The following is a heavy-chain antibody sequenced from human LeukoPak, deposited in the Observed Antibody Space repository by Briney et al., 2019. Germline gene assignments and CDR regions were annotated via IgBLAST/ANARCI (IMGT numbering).Heavy chain of an antibody. CDR1: KFTFSSYW. CDR3: ARGTYYYEF. J-gene: IGHJ4*02. D-gene: IGHD3-16*01. Sequence: GGSLRLSCAASKFTFSSYWLSWVRQAPGKGLEWVAYMNQLGNEKNYLDSVKGRFTNSRDNAKNSLYLQMTSLRAEDTAVYYCARGTYYYEFWGQGTLVTVSS. V-gene: IGHV3-7*04. CDR2: MNQLGNEK.